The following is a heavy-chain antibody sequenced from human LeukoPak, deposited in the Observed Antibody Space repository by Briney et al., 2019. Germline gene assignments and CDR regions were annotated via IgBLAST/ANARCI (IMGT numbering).Heavy chain of an antibody. CDR2: VYYTATT. D-gene: IGHD6-13*01. J-gene: IGHJ5*02. Sequence: TPSETLSLTCSVSGDSITNINYYWGWIRQPPGKGLEWIATVYYTATTYSNPSLKSRVTISVDSSKNEVSLKVTSVTAADTAVYYCARDPVAGTGTDTWGQGTLVTVSS. CDR1: GDSITNINYY. V-gene: IGHV4-39*07. CDR3: ARDPVAGTGTDT.